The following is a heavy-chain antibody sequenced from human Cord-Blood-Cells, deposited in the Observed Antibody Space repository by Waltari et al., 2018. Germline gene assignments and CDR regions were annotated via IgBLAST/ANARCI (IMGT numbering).Heavy chain of an antibody. CDR3: ARVSNYFDY. Sequence: QVQLVQSGAEVKKPGSSVKVSCKASGGTFSSYAISWVRQAPGQGLEWMGGSIPIFGTANYAQKVQGRGTITADESTSTAYMELSSLRSEDTAVYYCARVSNYFDYWGQGTLVTVSS. J-gene: IGHJ4*02. CDR2: SIPIFGTA. D-gene: IGHD4-4*01. CDR1: GGTFSSYA. V-gene: IGHV1-69*01.